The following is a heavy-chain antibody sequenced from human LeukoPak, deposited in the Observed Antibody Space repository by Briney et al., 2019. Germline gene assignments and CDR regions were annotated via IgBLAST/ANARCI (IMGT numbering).Heavy chain of an antibody. J-gene: IGHJ4*02. V-gene: IGHV4-61*02. Sequence: PSETLSLTCTVPGGSISSGSYYWSWIRQPAGKGLEWIGRIYTSGSTNYNPSLKSRVTISVDTSKNQFSLKLSSVTAADTAVYYCARGTLWFGELFFDYWGQGTLVTVSS. D-gene: IGHD3-10*01. CDR2: IYTSGST. CDR1: GGSISSGSYY. CDR3: ARGTLWFGELFFDY.